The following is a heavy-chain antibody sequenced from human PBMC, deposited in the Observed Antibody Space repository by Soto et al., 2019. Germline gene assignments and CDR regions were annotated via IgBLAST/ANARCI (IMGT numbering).Heavy chain of an antibody. J-gene: IGHJ4*02. D-gene: IGHD3-10*01. CDR1: GFTFSNYA. Sequence: GGSLRLSCAASGFTFSNYAMTWVRQGPGKGLEWVSHISGSGDTTYYAGSVKGRFTISRDDSKNTLYLQMNSLRVEDTAVYYCAKGAYGSGSYDYWGQGILVTVSS. CDR3: AKGAYGSGSYDY. V-gene: IGHV3-23*01. CDR2: ISGSGDTT.